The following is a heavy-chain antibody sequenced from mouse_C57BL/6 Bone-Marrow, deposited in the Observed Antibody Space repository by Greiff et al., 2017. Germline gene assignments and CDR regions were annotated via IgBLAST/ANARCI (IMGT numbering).Heavy chain of an antibody. D-gene: IGHD1-1*01. J-gene: IGHJ4*01. Sequence: VQRVESGAELARPGASVKLSCKASGYTFTSSGISWVKQRTGQGLEWIGEIYPRSGNTYYNEKFKGKATLTADKSSSTAYMELRSLTSEDSAVYFCARKGGYYGSRIYAMDYWGQGTSVTVSS. CDR1: GYTFTSSG. V-gene: IGHV1-81*01. CDR3: ARKGGYYGSRIYAMDY. CDR2: IYPRSGNT.